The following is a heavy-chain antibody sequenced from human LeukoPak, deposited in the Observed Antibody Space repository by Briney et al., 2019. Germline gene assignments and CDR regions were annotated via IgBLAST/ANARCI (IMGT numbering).Heavy chain of an antibody. CDR2: IYYSGST. CDR3: ARRGYSSGPYYYFDY. J-gene: IGHJ4*02. D-gene: IGHD6-19*01. CDR1: GGSISSSGYY. Sequence: SETLSLTCTVSGGSISSSGYYWAWIRQPPGKGLVWIGYIYYSGSTNYNPSLKSRVTISVDTSKNQFSLKLSSVTAADTAVYYCARRGYSSGPYYYFDYWGQGTLVTVSS. V-gene: IGHV4-61*05.